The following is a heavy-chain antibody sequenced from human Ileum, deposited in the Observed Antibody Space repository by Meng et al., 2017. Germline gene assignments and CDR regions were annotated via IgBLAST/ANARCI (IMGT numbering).Heavy chain of an antibody. CDR3: VRNEGYSRGD. CDR1: VDSISSRAW. J-gene: IGHJ4*02. CDR2: ISQESGRT. D-gene: IGHD2-21*01. V-gene: IGHV4-4*03. Sequence: HRRGPGLGLVTPPGHLPLTCAVPVDSISSRAWWTWVRHPPGKGLEWIGHISQESGRTNYAPSLKSRVTISLDKSKNQFSLNLNSVTAADTAVYYCVRNEGYSRGDWGQGTLVTVSS.